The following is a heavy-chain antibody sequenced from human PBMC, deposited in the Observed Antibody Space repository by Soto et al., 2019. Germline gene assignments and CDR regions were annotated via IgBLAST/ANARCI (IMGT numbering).Heavy chain of an antibody. CDR3: ARRPACGGDCRTLFDY. J-gene: IGHJ4*02. Sequence: PGESLKISCKGSGYSFTSYWIGWVRQMAWKGLEWMGIIYPGDSDTRYSPSFQGQVTISADKSISTAYLQWSSLKASDTAMYYCARRPACGGDCRTLFDYWGQGTLVTVSS. CDR1: GYSFTSYW. CDR2: IYPGDSDT. V-gene: IGHV5-51*01. D-gene: IGHD2-21*02.